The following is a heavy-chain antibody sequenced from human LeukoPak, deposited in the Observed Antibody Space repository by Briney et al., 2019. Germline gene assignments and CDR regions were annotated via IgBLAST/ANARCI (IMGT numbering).Heavy chain of an antibody. Sequence: PGESLKISCAASGLTFSTYSMNWVRQAPGKGLEWVSYISSSSSTKYYADSVKGRFTISRDNAKNSLYLQMNSLRAEDTAVYYCAREFSRPDCSGGSCYEMVDSWGQGTLVTVSS. D-gene: IGHD2-15*01. CDR1: GLTFSTYS. CDR3: AREFSRPDCSGGSCYEMVDS. J-gene: IGHJ4*02. CDR2: ISSSSSTK. V-gene: IGHV3-48*01.